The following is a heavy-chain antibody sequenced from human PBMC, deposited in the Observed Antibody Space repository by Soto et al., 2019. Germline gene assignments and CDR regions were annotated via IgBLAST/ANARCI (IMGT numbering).Heavy chain of an antibody. D-gene: IGHD3-10*01. CDR1: GYTFTSYG. CDR3: ARDPSYGSGGYYCGMDV. CDR2: ISAYNGNT. Sequence: ASVKVSCKASGYTFTSYGISWVRQAPGQGLEWMGWISAYNGNTNYAQRLQGRVTMTTDTSTSTAYMELRSLRSDDTAVYYCARDPSYGSGGYYCGMDVWGQGTTVTVSS. V-gene: IGHV1-18*04. J-gene: IGHJ6*02.